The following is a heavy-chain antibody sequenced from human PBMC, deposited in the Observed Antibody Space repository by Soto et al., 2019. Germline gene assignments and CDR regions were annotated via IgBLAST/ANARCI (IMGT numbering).Heavy chain of an antibody. V-gene: IGHV1-69*01. Sequence: QVQVVQSGAEVKKPGSSVKVSCKVSGDSFSSYAISWVRQAPGQGLEWMGGIIPILTTANYAQKFQDRVTMTADESTSTAYMEVSSLTSEDTAVYYCARKAGGGNCYILDFWGQGTLVTVSS. J-gene: IGHJ4*02. CDR1: GDSFSSYA. CDR2: IIPILTTA. CDR3: ARKAGGGNCYILDF. D-gene: IGHD2-15*01.